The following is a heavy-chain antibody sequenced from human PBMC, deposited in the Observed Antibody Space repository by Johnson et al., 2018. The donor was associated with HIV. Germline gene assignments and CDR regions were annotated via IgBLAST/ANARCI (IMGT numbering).Heavy chain of an antibody. CDR2: ISDDESKT. D-gene: IGHD2-21*02. CDR3: ARRQPTRDLFALDDGFDI. J-gene: IGHJ3*02. V-gene: IGHV3-30*10. CDR1: GFTFSAYA. Sequence: QVQLMESGGGVVQPERSLRLSCAASGFTFSAYAMHWVRQAPGKWLEWVAAISDDESKTYYTDSMKGRFTISRDNSKNTLYLQMISLRAEDTAMYYCARRQPTRDLFALDDGFDIWGQGTMVTVS.